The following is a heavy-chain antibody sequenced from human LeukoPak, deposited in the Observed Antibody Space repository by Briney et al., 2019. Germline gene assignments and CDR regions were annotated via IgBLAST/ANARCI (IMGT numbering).Heavy chain of an antibody. CDR2: IYYSGST. D-gene: IGHD2-2*02. J-gene: IGHJ4*02. CDR1: GGSISSYY. V-gene: IGHV4-59*01. Sequence: SETLSLTCTVSGGSISSYYWSWIRQPPGKGLEWIGYIYYSGSTNYNPSLKSRVTISVDTSKNQFSLKLSSVTAADTAVYYCAKGYCSSTSCYTEPDYWGQGTLVTVSS. CDR3: AKGYCSSTSCYTEPDY.